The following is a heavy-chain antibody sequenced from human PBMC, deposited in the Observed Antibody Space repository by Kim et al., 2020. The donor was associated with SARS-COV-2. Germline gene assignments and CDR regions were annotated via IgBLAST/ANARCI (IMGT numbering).Heavy chain of an antibody. CDR1: GGSISSSSYY. J-gene: IGHJ3*02. CDR3: ARHRRVLRFLEWLLGGAFDI. Sequence: SETLSLTCTVSGGSISSSSYYWGWIRQPPGKGLEWIGSIYYSGSTYYNPSLKSRVTISVDTSKNQFSLKLSSVTAADTAVYYCARHRRVLRFLEWLLGGAFDIWGQGTMVTVSS. V-gene: IGHV4-39*01. D-gene: IGHD3-3*01. CDR2: IYYSGST.